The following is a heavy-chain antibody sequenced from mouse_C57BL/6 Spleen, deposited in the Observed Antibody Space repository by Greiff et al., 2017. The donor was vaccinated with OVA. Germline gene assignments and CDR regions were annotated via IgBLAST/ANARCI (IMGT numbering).Heavy chain of an antibody. CDR2: IYPSDSET. D-gene: IGHD1-1*01. Sequence: QVQLQQSGAELVRPGSSVKLSCKASGYTFTSYWIDWVKQRPGQGLEWIGNIYPSDSETHYNQKFKDKATLTVDKSSSTAYMQLSSLTSEDSAVYYCARDYYGSGYWGQGTTLTVSS. V-gene: IGHV1-61*01. J-gene: IGHJ2*01. CDR1: GYTFTSYW. CDR3: ARDYYGSGY.